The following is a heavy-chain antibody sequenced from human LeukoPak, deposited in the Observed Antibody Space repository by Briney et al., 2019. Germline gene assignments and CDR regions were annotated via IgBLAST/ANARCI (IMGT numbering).Heavy chain of an antibody. CDR3: ARDGTVTAGPFDP. CDR1: GFTFSSYA. Sequence: GGSLRLSCPVSGFTFSSYAMSWVRQAPGRGLEWVSVISTSGESAYYADSVKGRFTISRDNSKNTLYLQMNSLRAEDTAVYYCARDGTVTAGPFDPWGRGTLVTVSS. V-gene: IGHV3-23*01. CDR2: ISTSGESA. D-gene: IGHD4-11*01. J-gene: IGHJ5*02.